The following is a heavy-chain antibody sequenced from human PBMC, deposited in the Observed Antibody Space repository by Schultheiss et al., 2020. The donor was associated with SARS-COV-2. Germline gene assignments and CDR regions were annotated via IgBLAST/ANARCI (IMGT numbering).Heavy chain of an antibody. D-gene: IGHD5-12*01. V-gene: IGHV4-59*12. CDR3: ARVRVVATSADAFDI. J-gene: IGHJ3*02. CDR1: GDSIGTYY. CDR2: IYYSGST. Sequence: SETLSLTCSVSGDSIGTYYWNWVRQSPGKGLEWIGYIYYSGSTNYNPSVKSRVTMSVDTSKNQFSLKLSSVTAADTAVYYCARVRVVATSADAFDIWGQGTMVTVSS.